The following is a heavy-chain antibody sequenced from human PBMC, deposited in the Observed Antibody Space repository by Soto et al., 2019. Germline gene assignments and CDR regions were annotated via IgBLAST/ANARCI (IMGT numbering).Heavy chain of an antibody. Sequence: ASVKVSCKASRDSFSNYAISWVRQAPGQGLEWMGGIFPFIGTTSFAQRFQDRATITADEPTSTAYMELRSLTSEDTAVYYCARGGYSSSWRFDYWGQGTVVTVSS. V-gene: IGHV1-69*13. CDR1: RDSFSNYA. CDR3: ARGGYSSSWRFDY. CDR2: IFPFIGTT. J-gene: IGHJ4*02. D-gene: IGHD6-13*01.